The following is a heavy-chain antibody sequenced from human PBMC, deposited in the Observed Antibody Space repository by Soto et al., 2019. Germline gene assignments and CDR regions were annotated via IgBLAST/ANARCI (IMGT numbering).Heavy chain of an antibody. CDR1: GYSVTSSDYY. CDR2: MFYSGLT. Sequence: SETLSLTCIVSGYSVTSSDYYWSWIRQPPGKGLEWIGSMFYSGLTYYNPSLKSRVTLSVDTSKNQFSVRLNSVTAADTAVYYCAPLSVSLSGPYGIHVWGQGTTVTVSS. J-gene: IGHJ6*02. D-gene: IGHD2-15*01. CDR3: APLSVSLSGPYGIHV. V-gene: IGHV4-39*01.